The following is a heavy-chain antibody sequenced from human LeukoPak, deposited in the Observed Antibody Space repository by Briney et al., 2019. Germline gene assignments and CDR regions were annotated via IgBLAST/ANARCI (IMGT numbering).Heavy chain of an antibody. V-gene: IGHV4-38-2*02. CDR3: ARRLPVAVAGYANINWFDP. CDR1: GYSISSGYY. CDR2: IYHAGST. Sequence: SETLSLTCTVSGYSISSGYYWGWIRQSPGKGLEWIGSIYHAGSTFHNPSLKSRVTISVDTSKNQFSLKVNSVTAADTAVYYCARRLPVAVAGYANINWFDPWAREPWSPSPQ. J-gene: IGHJ5*02. D-gene: IGHD6-19*01.